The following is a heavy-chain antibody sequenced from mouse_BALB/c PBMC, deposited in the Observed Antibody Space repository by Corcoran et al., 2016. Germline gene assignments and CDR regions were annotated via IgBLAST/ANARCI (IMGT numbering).Heavy chain of an antibody. V-gene: IGHV1-26*01. J-gene: IGHJ2*01. D-gene: IGHD1-1*01. CDR1: GYSFTGYY. CDR3: ARGALLRYFDY. Sequence: EVQLQQTGPELVKPGASVKISCKASGYSFTGYYMHWVKQSHVKSLEWIGRINPYNGATSYNQNFKDKASLTVDKSSSTAYMELHSLTSEDSAVYYCARGALLRYFDYWGQCTTLTVSS. CDR2: INPYNGAT.